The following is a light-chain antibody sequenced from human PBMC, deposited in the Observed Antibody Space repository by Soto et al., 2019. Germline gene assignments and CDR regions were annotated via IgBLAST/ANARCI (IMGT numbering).Light chain of an antibody. CDR3: QQCDSLPLT. CDR2: DAS. J-gene: IGKJ4*01. Sequence: DIQMTQSPSSLSASVGDRVTITCQASQDIDNCLNWYQQKPGQAPKLLISDASILETGVPSRFRGSGSGTDFTFTIRGLQPEDVATFYCQQCDSLPLTFGGGTRVQI. CDR1: QDIDNC. V-gene: IGKV1-33*01.